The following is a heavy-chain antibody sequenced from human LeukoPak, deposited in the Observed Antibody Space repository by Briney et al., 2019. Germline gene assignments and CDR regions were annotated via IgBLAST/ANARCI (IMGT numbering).Heavy chain of an antibody. Sequence: ASVKLSCTASGYTFTSYGISWVRQAPGQGLKWMGWISAYNGNTNYAQKLQGRVTMTTDTSTSTAYMELRSLRSDDTAVYYCARDLFGGAVAGTSGYWGQGTLVTVSS. CDR3: ARDLFGGAVAGTSGY. J-gene: IGHJ4*02. CDR1: GYTFTSYG. CDR2: ISAYNGNT. D-gene: IGHD6-19*01. V-gene: IGHV1-18*01.